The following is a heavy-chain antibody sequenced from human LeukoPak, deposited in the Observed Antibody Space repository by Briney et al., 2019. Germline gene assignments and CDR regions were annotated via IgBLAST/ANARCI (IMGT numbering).Heavy chain of an antibody. V-gene: IGHV3-7*01. D-gene: IGHD2/OR15-2a*01. J-gene: IGHJ5*02. CDR3: ARDRSTTSKYFDP. Sequence: GGSLRLSSAASGFTFSSYWMSWVRQAPGKGLEWVANIKQDGSEKYYVDSVKGRFTISRDNAKNSLYLQMNSLRADDTAVYYCARDRSTTSKYFDPWGQGTLVTVSS. CDR1: GFTFSSYW. CDR2: IKQDGSEK.